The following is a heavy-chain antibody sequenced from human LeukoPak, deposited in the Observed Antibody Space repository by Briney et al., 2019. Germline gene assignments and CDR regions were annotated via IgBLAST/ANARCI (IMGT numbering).Heavy chain of an antibody. D-gene: IGHD3-10*01. J-gene: IGHJ4*02. CDR1: GGSISSSSYY. Sequence: SETLSLTCTVSGGSISSSSYYWGWIRQPPGKRLEWIGSIYYSGSTYYNPSLKSRVTISVDTSKNQFSLKLSSVTAADTAVYYCARESVGWFGEFANFDYWGQGTLLTVSS. CDR2: IYYSGST. CDR3: ARESVGWFGEFANFDY. V-gene: IGHV4-39*02.